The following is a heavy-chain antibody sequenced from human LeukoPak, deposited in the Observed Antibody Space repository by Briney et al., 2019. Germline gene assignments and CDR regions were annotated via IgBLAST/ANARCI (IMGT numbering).Heavy chain of an antibody. D-gene: IGHD6-13*01. CDR3: ARSAANVTDWFDP. CDR2: ISAYNGNT. V-gene: IGHV1-18*01. Sequence: RASVKVSCKASGHTFTSYGISWVRQAPGQGLEWRGWISAYNGNTNYAQKLQGRVTMTTDTSTSTAYMELRSLRSDDTAVYYCARSAANVTDWFDPWGQGTLVTVSS. CDR1: GHTFTSYG. J-gene: IGHJ5*02.